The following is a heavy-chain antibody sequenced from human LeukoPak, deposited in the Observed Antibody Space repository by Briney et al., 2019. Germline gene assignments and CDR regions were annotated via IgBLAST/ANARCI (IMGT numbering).Heavy chain of an antibody. CDR2: VNPNSGHT. D-gene: IGHD2-15*01. CDR3: ARGAPGSYCSGGSCPYFDY. CDR1: GYTFTSYD. V-gene: IGHV1-8*01. J-gene: IGHJ4*02. Sequence: ASVKVSCKASGYTFTSYDVNWVRQATGQGLEWRGWVNPNSGHTGYAQKFQGRVTMTTNTSISTAYMELSSLRSEDTAVYYCARGAPGSYCSGGSCPYFDYWGQGTLVSVSS.